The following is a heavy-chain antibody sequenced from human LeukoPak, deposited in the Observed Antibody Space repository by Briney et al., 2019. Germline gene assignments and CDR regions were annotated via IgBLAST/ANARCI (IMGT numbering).Heavy chain of an antibody. J-gene: IGHJ4*02. Sequence: ASVKVSCXASGYTFTGYYMHWVRQAPGQGLEWMGRINPNSVGTNYAQKFQGRVTMTRDTSISTAYMELSRLRSDDTAVYYCARVGYSYGYDFDYWGQGTLVTVSS. D-gene: IGHD5-18*01. CDR2: INPNSVGT. CDR1: GYTFTGYY. CDR3: ARVGYSYGYDFDY. V-gene: IGHV1-2*06.